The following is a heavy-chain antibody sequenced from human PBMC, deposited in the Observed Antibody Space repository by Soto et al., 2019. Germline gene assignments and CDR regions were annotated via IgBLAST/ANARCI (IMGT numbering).Heavy chain of an antibody. D-gene: IGHD2-2*01. CDR3: TTGVVPALHTHHYYYYGMDV. J-gene: IGHJ6*02. V-gene: IGHV3-15*07. CDR2: IKSKTDGGTT. Sequence: GGSLRLSCAASGFTFSNAWMNWVRQAPGKGLEWVGRIKSKTDGGTTDYAAPVKGRFTISRDDSKNTLYLQMNSLKTEDTAVYYCTTGVVPALHTHHYYYYGMDVWGQGTTVTVSS. CDR1: GFTFSNAW.